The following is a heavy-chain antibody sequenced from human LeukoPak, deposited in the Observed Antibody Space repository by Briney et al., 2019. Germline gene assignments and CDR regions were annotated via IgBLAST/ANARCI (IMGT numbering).Heavy chain of an antibody. CDR1: GYTFTGCY. V-gene: IGHV1-2*02. CDR3: ARGDIAVVVARYPDY. J-gene: IGHJ4*02. CDR2: INPNSGGT. D-gene: IGHD2-15*01. Sequence: ASVKVSFKASGYTFTGCYMHWVRQAPGQGLEWMGWINPNSGGTNYAQKFQGRVTMTRDTSISTAYMELSRLRSDDTAVYYCARGDIAVVVARYPDYWSQGTLVTVSS.